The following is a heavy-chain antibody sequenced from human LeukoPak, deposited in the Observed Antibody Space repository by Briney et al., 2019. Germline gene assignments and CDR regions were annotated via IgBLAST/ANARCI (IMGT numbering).Heavy chain of an antibody. V-gene: IGHV3-30-3*01. CDR2: ISYDGSNK. Sequence: GRSLRLSCAASGFTFSSYAMHWVRQAPGKGLEWVAVISYDGSNKYYADSVKGRFTISRDNSKNTLYLQMNSLRAEDTAVYYCARELHGSGDYWGQGTLVTVSS. CDR3: ARELHGSGDY. D-gene: IGHD3-10*01. CDR1: GFTFSSYA. J-gene: IGHJ4*02.